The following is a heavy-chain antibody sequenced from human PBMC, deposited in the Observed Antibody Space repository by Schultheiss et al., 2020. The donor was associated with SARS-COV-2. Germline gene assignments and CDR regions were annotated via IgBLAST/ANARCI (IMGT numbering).Heavy chain of an antibody. D-gene: IGHD3-10*01. CDR3: ARDSGRQLGV. J-gene: IGHJ6*02. V-gene: IGHV1-2*02. CDR1: GYTFNSNY. Sequence: ASVKVSCKASGYTFNSNYMHWVRQAPGQGLEWLGWMNAYNGGTNYAQRFQGRVTMTTDTSSSTAYLELRSLRPDDTAVYYCARDSGRQLGVWGQGTKVTVSS. CDR2: MNAYNGGT.